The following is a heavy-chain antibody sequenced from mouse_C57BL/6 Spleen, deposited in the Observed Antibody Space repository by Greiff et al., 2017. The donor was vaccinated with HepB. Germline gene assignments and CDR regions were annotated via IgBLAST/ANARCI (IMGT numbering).Heavy chain of an antibody. D-gene: IGHD2-1*01. CDR3: ARIPFYYGSYLYYMDY. CDR1: GYTFTDYN. CDR2: INPNNGGT. Sequence: VQLQQSGPELVKPGASVKMSCKASGYTFTDYNMHWVKQSHGKSLEWIGYINPNNGGTSYNQKFKGKATLTVNKSSSTAYMELRSLTSEDSAVYYCARIPFYYGSYLYYMDYWGQGTTLTVSS. J-gene: IGHJ2*01. V-gene: IGHV1-22*01.